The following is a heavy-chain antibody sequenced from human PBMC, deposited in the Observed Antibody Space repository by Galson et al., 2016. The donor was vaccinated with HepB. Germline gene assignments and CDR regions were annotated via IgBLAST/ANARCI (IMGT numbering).Heavy chain of an antibody. D-gene: IGHD3-10*01. Sequence: SVKASCKASGGTFGSNSISWVRQAPGQGLEWMGGTIPIFGTAKYAQKFQGRVTITADESTSTAYMELSSLRSEDTAVYYCATRKIQFLWFGELLEYWGQGTLVTVSS. J-gene: IGHJ4*02. CDR1: GGTFGSNS. CDR2: TIPIFGTA. V-gene: IGHV1-69*13. CDR3: ATRKIQFLWFGELLEY.